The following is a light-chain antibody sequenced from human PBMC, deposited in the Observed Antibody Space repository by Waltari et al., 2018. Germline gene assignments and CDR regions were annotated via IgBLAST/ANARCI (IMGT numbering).Light chain of an antibody. CDR2: DAS. CDR3: QQYASAPNT. CDR1: QSVSSSY. V-gene: IGKV3-20*01. Sequence: EIVLTQSPGTLSLFPGERATLSCRASQSVSSSYLAWYQPKAGQAPRLLIYDASRRATDIPDRFSGSGSGTDFTLTISRLEPEDFAVYFCQQYASAPNTFGQGTKLEIK. J-gene: IGKJ2*01.